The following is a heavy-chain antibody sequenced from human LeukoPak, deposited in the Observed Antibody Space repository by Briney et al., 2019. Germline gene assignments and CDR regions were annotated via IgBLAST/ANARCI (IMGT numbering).Heavy chain of an antibody. CDR2: ISGGVETT. J-gene: IGHJ4*02. CDR1: GFTFSVAA. V-gene: IGHV3-23*01. Sequence: PGGSLRLSCAASGFTFSVAAMTWVRPAPGKGLEWVSGISGGVETTHYADSVQGRFTISRDNSKNTVYLQMNSLRAEDTALYYCAKGYSSGWYYFDYWGQGTLVTVSS. D-gene: IGHD6-19*01. CDR3: AKGYSSGWYYFDY.